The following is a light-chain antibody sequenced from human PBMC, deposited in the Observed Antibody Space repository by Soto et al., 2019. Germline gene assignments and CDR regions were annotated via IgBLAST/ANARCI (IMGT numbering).Light chain of an antibody. CDR1: SNDVGHSSF. Sequence: QSALTQPPSASGSPGQSVTISCTGNSNDVGHSSFISWYQQHPGKGPKHIIYEVSKRPSGVPDRFSGSKSGNTASLSVSGLQDEDEADYFCNAQADNGKHVFGTGTKVTVL. J-gene: IGLJ1*01. V-gene: IGLV2-8*01. CDR3: NAQADNGKHV. CDR2: EVS.